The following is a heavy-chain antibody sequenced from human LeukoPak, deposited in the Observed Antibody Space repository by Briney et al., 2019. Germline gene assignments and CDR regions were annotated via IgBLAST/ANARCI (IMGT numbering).Heavy chain of an antibody. D-gene: IGHD2-15*01. J-gene: IGHJ3*02. V-gene: IGHV3-7*04. CDR3: ARSLGWRDAFDI. Sequence: GGSLRLSCAASGFTFSTYWMAWVRQAPGKGLEWVANIKHGGIDKYYVDSVKGRFTISRDNAKNSLYLQMNSLRAEDTAVYYCARSLGWRDAFDIRGQGTMVTVSS. CDR2: IKHGGIDK. CDR1: GFTFSTYW.